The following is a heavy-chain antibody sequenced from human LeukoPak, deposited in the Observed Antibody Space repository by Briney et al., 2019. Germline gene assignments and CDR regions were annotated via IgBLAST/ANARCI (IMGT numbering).Heavy chain of an antibody. J-gene: IGHJ4*02. V-gene: IGHV4-34*03. CDR2: INHSGST. Sequence: SETLSLTCAVYGGSFSGYYWSWIRQPPGKGLEWIGEINHSGSTNYNPSLKSRVTISVDTSKNQISLKLTSVTAADTAVYYCLAISGDSSGYYNDYWGQGTLVTVSS. CDR1: GGSFSGYY. D-gene: IGHD3-22*01. CDR3: LAISGDSSGYYNDY.